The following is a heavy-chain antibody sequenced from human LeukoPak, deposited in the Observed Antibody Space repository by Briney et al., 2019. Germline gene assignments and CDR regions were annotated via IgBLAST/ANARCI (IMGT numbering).Heavy chain of an antibody. D-gene: IGHD1-26*01. CDR2: IYYSGST. CDR3: ARARVGATRNWFDP. Sequence: SETLSLTCTVSVYSFDSGYYWGWIRQPPGKGLEWIANIYYSGSTSYNPSLKSRVTISVDTSKNQFSLKLSSVTAADTAVYYCARARVGATRNWFDPWGQGALVTVSS. CDR1: VYSFDSGYY. V-gene: IGHV4-38-2*02. J-gene: IGHJ5*02.